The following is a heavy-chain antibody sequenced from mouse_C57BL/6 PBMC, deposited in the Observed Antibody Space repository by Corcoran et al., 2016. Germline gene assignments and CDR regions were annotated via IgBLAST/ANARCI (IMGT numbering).Heavy chain of an antibody. Sequence: EVQLQQSGPELVKPGASVKISCKASGYTFTDYYMNWVKQSHGKSLEWIGDINPNNGGTSYNQKFKGKATLTVDKSSSTAYMELRSLTSEDSAVYYCARIPYDYDLYYAMDYWGQGTSVTVSS. CDR1: GYTFTDYY. D-gene: IGHD2-4*01. CDR2: INPNNGGT. V-gene: IGHV1-26*01. J-gene: IGHJ4*01. CDR3: ARIPYDYDLYYAMDY.